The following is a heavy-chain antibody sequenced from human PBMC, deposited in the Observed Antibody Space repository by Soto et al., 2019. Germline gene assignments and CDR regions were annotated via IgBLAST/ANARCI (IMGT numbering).Heavy chain of an antibody. J-gene: IGHJ1*01. D-gene: IGHD2-15*01. V-gene: IGHV4-39*01. Sequence: QLQLQESGPGLVKPSETLSLTCTVSGGSISSSSYYWGWIRQPPGKGLEWIGSIYYSGSTYYNPSLQSRVPIPVDTSKNQFSLKLSSVAAADTAVYYGARHDYCSGGSCYSRDFRRWGQGTLVTVSS. CDR3: ARHDYCSGGSCYSRDFRR. CDR1: GGSISSSSYY. CDR2: IYYSGST.